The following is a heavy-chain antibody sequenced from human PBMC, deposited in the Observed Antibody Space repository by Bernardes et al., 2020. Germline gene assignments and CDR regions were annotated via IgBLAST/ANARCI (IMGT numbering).Heavy chain of an antibody. V-gene: IGHV1-2*06. J-gene: IGHJ4*02. Sequence: ASVKVSCKASGYTFTDNYIHWVRQAPGQGLQWMGRTNPNSGGTNYAQKFHGRVTLTRDTSVSTAYMEVSRLTSDDTAVYYCAVEYSNSSYFWGQGSLVTVSS. CDR3: AVEYSNSSYF. CDR2: TNPNSGGT. CDR1: GYTFTDNY. D-gene: IGHD6-6*01.